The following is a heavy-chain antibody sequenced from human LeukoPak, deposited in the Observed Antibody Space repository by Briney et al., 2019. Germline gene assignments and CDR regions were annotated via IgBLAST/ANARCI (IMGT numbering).Heavy chain of an antibody. D-gene: IGHD2-2*01. CDR2: ISFDGSSK. CDR1: GFTFSSYG. V-gene: IGHV3-30*18. J-gene: IGHJ6*03. CDR3: AKAADQYYYSYFYYMDV. Sequence: GGSLRLSCAASGFTFSSYGMHWVRQAPGKGLEWVAVISFDGSSKDYAESVRGRFTVSRDNSKNTLYLQMNSLRVEDTAVYYCAKAADQYYYSYFYYMDVWGKGTTVTISS.